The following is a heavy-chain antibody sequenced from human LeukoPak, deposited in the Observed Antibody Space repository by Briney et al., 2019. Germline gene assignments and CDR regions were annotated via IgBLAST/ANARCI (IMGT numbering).Heavy chain of an antibody. CDR1: GPSFSSHC. Sequence: PSHTLSLTFTLLGPSFSSHCGSWIRPPAGKGLEWVVYIFASGSTKYHPPLLSRVTMSVDTSKNQFSLKLSSVTAADTAVYYCARTYSSVSTTYYFDYWGQGTLVTASS. CDR3: ARTYSSVSTTYYFDY. J-gene: IGHJ4*02. D-gene: IGHD6-19*01. V-gene: IGHV4-4*07. CDR2: IFASGST.